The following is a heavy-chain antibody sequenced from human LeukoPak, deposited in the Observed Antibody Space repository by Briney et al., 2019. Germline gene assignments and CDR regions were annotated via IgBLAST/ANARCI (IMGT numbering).Heavy chain of an antibody. J-gene: IGHJ3*02. D-gene: IGHD4-17*01. Sequence: GGSLRLSCAASEFTFSSYWMSWVRQAPGKGLEWVANIKQDGSEKNCVDSVKGRFTISRDNAKNSLYLQMSSLRAEGTAVYYCARDLIHGTFDIWGQGTMVTVSS. CDR1: EFTFSSYW. V-gene: IGHV3-7*01. CDR3: ARDLIHGTFDI. CDR2: IKQDGSEK.